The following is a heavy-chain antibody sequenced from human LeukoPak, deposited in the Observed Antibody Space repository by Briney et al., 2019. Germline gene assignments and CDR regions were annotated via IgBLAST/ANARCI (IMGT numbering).Heavy chain of an antibody. Sequence: SGGSLRLSCAASGFTFSSYSMNWVRQAPGKGQEWVSHINHDGSLRNYADSVKGRFTISRDIAKNTLYLQMNSLGADDTAMYYCTRDVFSLGDSWGQGTLVTVSS. CDR1: GFTFSSYS. D-gene: IGHD2/OR15-2a*01. V-gene: IGHV3-74*01. J-gene: IGHJ4*02. CDR2: INHDGSLR. CDR3: TRDVFSLGDS.